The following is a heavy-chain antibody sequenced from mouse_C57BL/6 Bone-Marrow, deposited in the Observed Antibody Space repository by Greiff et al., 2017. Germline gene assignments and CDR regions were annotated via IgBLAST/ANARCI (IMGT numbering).Heavy chain of an antibody. Sequence: QVQLQQPGAELARPGASVKLSCKASGYTFTSYGISWVKQRTGQGLEWIGDIYPRSGNTYYNEKFKGKATLTADKSSSTAYMELRSLTSEDSAVYFCARRGWNWLAYWGQGTLVTVSA. J-gene: IGHJ3*01. CDR1: GYTFTSYG. CDR2: IYPRSGNT. D-gene: IGHD2-3*01. CDR3: ARRGWNWLAY. V-gene: IGHV1-81*01.